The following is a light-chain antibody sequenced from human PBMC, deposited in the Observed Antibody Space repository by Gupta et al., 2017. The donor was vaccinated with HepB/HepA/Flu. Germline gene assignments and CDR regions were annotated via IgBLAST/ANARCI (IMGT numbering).Light chain of an antibody. CDR3: QQSYSALT. CDR2: AAS. J-gene: IGKJ4*01. Sequence: DIQMTQSPSSLSASVGDRVSITCRASQSIDIYISWYQQKPGKAPKLLIYAASNLQSGVPSRFSGSGSGTDFTLTISSLQLEDYATYYCQQSYSALTFGGGTKVEIK. V-gene: IGKV1-39*01. CDR1: QSIDIY.